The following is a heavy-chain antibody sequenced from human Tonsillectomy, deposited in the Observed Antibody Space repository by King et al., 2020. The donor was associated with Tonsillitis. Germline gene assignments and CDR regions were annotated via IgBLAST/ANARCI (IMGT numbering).Heavy chain of an antibody. CDR3: ARGSDSTSFLHYN. CDR2: ISGSSSSM. V-gene: IGHV3-48*01. D-gene: IGHD6-6*01. Sequence: VQLVESGGGLVQPGGSLRLSCAASGFTFSSYSMNWVRQAPGKGLEWVSYISGSSSSMYYADSVKGRFTISRDNAKNSLYLQMNSLRAEDTAVYYCARGSDSTSFLHYNWGQGTLVTVSS. CDR1: GFTFSSYS. J-gene: IGHJ4*02.